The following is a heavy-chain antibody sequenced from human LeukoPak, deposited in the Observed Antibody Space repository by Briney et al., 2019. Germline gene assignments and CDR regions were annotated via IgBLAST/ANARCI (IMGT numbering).Heavy chain of an antibody. CDR3: AGSYSSPSDY. CDR1: AFSSYA. Sequence: GGSLRLSCAASAFSSYAMSWVRQAPGKGLEWVSGISGSGDSTYYADSVKGRFTISRDNSKNTLYLQMNSLRAEDTAIYYCAGSYSSPSDYWGQGTLSPSPQ. V-gene: IGHV3-23*01. D-gene: IGHD6-6*01. CDR2: ISGSGDST. J-gene: IGHJ4*02.